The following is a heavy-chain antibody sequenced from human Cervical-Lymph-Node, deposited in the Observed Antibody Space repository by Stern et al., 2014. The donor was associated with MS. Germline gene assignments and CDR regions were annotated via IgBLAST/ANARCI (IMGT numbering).Heavy chain of an antibody. D-gene: IGHD3-16*01. Sequence: QEQLGQSGAEVKKPGSSVKVSCKASGGTFSSYAISWVRQAPGQGLEWMGGIIPIFGTANYAQKFQGRVTITADESTSTAYMELSSLRSEDTAVYYCARAAMITFGGVSTSEDYWGQGTLVTVSS. CDR1: GGTFSSYA. CDR3: ARAAMITFGGVSTSEDY. CDR2: IIPIFGTA. V-gene: IGHV1-69*01. J-gene: IGHJ4*02.